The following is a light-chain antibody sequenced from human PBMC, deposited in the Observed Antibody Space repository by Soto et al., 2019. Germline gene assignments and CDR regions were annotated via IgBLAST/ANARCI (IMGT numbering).Light chain of an antibody. CDR1: SSDVGNYNL. CDR2: DVS. J-gene: IGLJ1*01. V-gene: IGLV2-23*02. CDR3: CSYAGYSYV. Sequence: QSVLTQPASVSGSPVQSITISCTGTSSDVGNYNLVSWYQQHPGKAPKLMIYDVSKRPSGVSNRFSGSKSGNTASLTISGLQADDEADYYCCSYAGYSYVFGTGTKVTVL.